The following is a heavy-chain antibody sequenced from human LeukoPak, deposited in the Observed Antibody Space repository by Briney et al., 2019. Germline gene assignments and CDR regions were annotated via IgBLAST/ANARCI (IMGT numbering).Heavy chain of an antibody. CDR2: INHSGST. Sequence: PSETLSLTCAVYGGSFSGYYWSWIRQPPGKGLEWIGEINHSGSTNYNPSLKSRVTISVDTSKNQFSLKLSSVTAADTAVYYCARGGDYDIFGDYYYYYMDVWGKGTTVTVSS. V-gene: IGHV4-34*01. CDR1: GGSFSGYY. J-gene: IGHJ6*03. D-gene: IGHD3-9*01. CDR3: ARGGDYDIFGDYYYYYMDV.